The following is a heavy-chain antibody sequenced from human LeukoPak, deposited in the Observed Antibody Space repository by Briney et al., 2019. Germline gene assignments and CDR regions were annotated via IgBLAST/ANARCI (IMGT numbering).Heavy chain of an antibody. CDR2: IIPIFGTA. D-gene: IGHD3-3*01. V-gene: IGHV1-69*05. CDR1: GGTFSSYA. J-gene: IGHJ5*02. Sequence: GASVKVSCKASGGTFSSYAISWVRQAPGQGLEWMGGIIPIFGTANYAQKFQGRVTITTDESTSTAYMELSSLRSEDTAVYYCASYHPRYDFWSGYYPRGWFDPWGQGTLVTVSS. CDR3: ASYHPRYDFWSGYYPRGWFDP.